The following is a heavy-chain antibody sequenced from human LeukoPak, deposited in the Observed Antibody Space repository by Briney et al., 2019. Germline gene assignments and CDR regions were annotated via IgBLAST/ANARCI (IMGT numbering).Heavy chain of an antibody. V-gene: IGHV5-51*01. Sequence: GESLKISCQASGYNFTTYWIGWVRQMPGKGLEWMGIIYPGDSDTRYSQSFQGQVTISADKSISTTFLQWSSLKASDTAMYYCARHGCSSGWLDYWGQGTLVTVSS. J-gene: IGHJ4*02. CDR2: IYPGDSDT. CDR3: ARHGCSSGWLDY. CDR1: GYNFTTYW. D-gene: IGHD6-19*01.